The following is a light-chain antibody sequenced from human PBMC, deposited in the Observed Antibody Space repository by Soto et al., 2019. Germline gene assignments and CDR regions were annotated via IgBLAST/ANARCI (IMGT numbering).Light chain of an antibody. CDR1: QSVSSSY. J-gene: IGKJ4*01. V-gene: IGKV3-20*01. CDR2: GAS. Sequence: EIVLTQSPGTLSLSPGERATLSCRASQSVSSSYLAWYQQKPGRAPRLLIFGASSRATGIPDRFSGSGSGTEFTLTISSLQSEDCAIYYCQQYHTWPITFGGGTKVDI. CDR3: QQYHTWPIT.